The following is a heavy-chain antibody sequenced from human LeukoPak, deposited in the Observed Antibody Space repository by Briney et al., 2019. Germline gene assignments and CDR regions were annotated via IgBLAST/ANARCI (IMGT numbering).Heavy chain of an antibody. CDR3: ARVTRSGSYYYYYGMDV. J-gene: IGHJ6*02. V-gene: IGHV4-59*01. Sequence: PSETLSLTCTVSGVSISIYYWSWVRQPPGKGLEWLGYIYYSGSTNYNPSLKSRVTISVDTSKNQFSLKLSSVTAADTAVYYCARVTRSGSYYYYYGMDVWGQGTTVTVSS. CDR2: IYYSGST. D-gene: IGHD1-26*01. CDR1: GVSISIYY.